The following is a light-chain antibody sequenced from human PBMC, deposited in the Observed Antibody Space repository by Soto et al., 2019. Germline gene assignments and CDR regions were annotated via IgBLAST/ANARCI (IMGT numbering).Light chain of an antibody. CDR3: QQYNSFPT. Sequence: DIQMTQSPSTLSASVGDRVTITCRASHSISSWLAWYQQKPGKAPNLLIYRASSLESGVPSRFSGSGSGTEFTLTISSLQPDDFATYYRQQYNSFPTFGQGTKVEIK. CDR1: HSISSW. J-gene: IGKJ1*01. V-gene: IGKV1-5*03. CDR2: RAS.